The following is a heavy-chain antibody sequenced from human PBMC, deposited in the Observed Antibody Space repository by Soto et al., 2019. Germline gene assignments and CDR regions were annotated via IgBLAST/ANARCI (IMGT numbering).Heavy chain of an antibody. V-gene: IGHV3-49*03. J-gene: IGHJ4*02. CDR1: GFTFCDYA. CDR3: TLDGYSYGLIDY. D-gene: IGHD5-18*01. CDR2: IRSKAYGGTT. Sequence: GSLRLSCTASGFTFCDYAIIWCRHSPVKGLEWVGFIRSKAYGGTTEYAASVKGRFTISRDDSKSIAYLQMNSLKTEDTAVYYCTLDGYSYGLIDYWGQGTLVTVSS.